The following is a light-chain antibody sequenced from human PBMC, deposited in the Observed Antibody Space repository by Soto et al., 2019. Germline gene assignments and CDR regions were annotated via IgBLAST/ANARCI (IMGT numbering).Light chain of an antibody. CDR3: SSYTTSVTYV. J-gene: IGLJ1*01. Sequence: QSVLTQPASVSGSPGQSITISCTGTSSDVGAYNSVSWYQQHPGKAPKLIIYDVSTRPSGISDRFSGSKSGNTASLTISGXXXXXXXDYYCSSYTTSVTYVFGTGTKLTVL. V-gene: IGLV2-14*01. CDR1: SSDVGAYNS. CDR2: DVS.